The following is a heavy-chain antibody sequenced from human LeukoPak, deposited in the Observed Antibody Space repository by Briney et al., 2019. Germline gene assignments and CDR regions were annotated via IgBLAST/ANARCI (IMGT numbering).Heavy chain of an antibody. Sequence: TSETLSLTCTVSGGSISSYYWSWIRQPPGKGLEGIGYIYYSGSTNYNPSLKSRVNISVDTSKNQFSLKLSSVTAADTAVYYCARAYSSGWYSNWGQGTLVTVSS. V-gene: IGHV4-59*01. J-gene: IGHJ4*02. CDR2: IYYSGST. CDR3: ARAYSSGWYSN. D-gene: IGHD6-19*01. CDR1: GGSISSYY.